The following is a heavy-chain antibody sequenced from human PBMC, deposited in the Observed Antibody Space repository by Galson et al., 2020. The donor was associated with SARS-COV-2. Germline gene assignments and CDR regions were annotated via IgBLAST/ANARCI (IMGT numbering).Heavy chain of an antibody. D-gene: IGHD3-10*01. V-gene: IGHV3-53*04. Sequence: GESLKISCAATGFTIYANYINWVRQAPGKGLEWVSIIYAYSGANTYYADSVRGRFTISRHNSENTVYLQMDSLRVEDTAVYYCARGVGGMNVWGQGTTVTVSS. CDR1: GFTIYANY. CDR3: ARGVGGMNV. CDR2: IYAYSGANT. J-gene: IGHJ6*02.